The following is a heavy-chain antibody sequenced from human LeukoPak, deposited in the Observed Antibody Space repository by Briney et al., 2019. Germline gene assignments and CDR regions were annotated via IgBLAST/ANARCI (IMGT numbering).Heavy chain of an antibody. CDR2: IYSGGST. CDR3: AVTGYSSGWSSGGFDY. J-gene: IGHJ4*02. V-gene: IGHV3-53*01. CDR1: GFTVSSNY. D-gene: IGHD6-19*01. Sequence: GGSLRLSCAASGFTVSSNYMSWVRQAPGKGLEWVSVIYSGGSTYYADSVKGRFTISRDNSKNTLYLQMNSLRAEDTAVYYCAVTGYSSGWSSGGFDYWGQGTLVTVSS.